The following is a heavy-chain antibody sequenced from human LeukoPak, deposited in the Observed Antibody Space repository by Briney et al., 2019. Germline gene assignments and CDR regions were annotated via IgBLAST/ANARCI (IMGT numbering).Heavy chain of an antibody. CDR2: IYPGNSDT. V-gene: IGHV5-51*01. Sequence: GESLKISCKGSGYSFTNYWIAWVRQVPGKGLEWMAIIYPGNSDTRYSPSFQGQVTISADKSISTAYLQWSSLKASDTAMYYCARHSAVRVTSAGYIDYWGQGTLVTVSS. CDR1: GYSFTNYW. CDR3: ARHSAVRVTSAGYIDY. J-gene: IGHJ4*02. D-gene: IGHD5-12*01.